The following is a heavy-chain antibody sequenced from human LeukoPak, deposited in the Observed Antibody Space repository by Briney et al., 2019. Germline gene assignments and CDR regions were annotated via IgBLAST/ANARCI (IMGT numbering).Heavy chain of an antibody. CDR1: GFTFSSYG. V-gene: IGHV3-30*02. Sequence: PGGSLRLSCAASGFTFSSYGMHWVRQAPGKGLEWVAFIRYDGSNKYYADSVKGRFTISRDNSKNTLYLQMNSLRAEDTAVYYCARSNNRYDGDYLAADAFDIWGQGTMVTVSS. J-gene: IGHJ3*02. CDR3: ARSNNRYDGDYLAADAFDI. CDR2: IRYDGSNK. D-gene: IGHD4-17*01.